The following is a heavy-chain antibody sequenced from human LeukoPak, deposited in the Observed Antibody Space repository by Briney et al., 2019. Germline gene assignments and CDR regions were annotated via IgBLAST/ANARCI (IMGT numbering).Heavy chain of an antibody. D-gene: IGHD4-23*01. Sequence: ASVKVSCKASGYTFTSYAMHWVRQAPGQRLEWMGWINAGNGNTKYSQKFQGRVTITRDTSASTAYMELSSLRSEDTAAYYCARTPYGGSYYYYYGMDVWGQGTTVTVSS. V-gene: IGHV1-3*01. J-gene: IGHJ6*02. CDR1: GYTFTSYA. CDR2: INAGNGNT. CDR3: ARTPYGGSYYYYYGMDV.